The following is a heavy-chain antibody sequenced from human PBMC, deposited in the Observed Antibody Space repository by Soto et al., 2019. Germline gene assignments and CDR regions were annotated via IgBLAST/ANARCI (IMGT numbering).Heavy chain of an antibody. Sequence: PGGSLRLSCTASGFTFSDYAMSWVRQAPGKGLEWVGFIRSKAYGGTTEYAASVKGRFTISRDDSKSIAYLQMNSLKTEDTAVYYCTRDMEPQSGSDYWGQGTLVTVSS. D-gene: IGHD1-26*01. V-gene: IGHV3-49*04. CDR1: GFTFSDYA. CDR2: IRSKAYGGTT. J-gene: IGHJ4*02. CDR3: TRDMEPQSGSDY.